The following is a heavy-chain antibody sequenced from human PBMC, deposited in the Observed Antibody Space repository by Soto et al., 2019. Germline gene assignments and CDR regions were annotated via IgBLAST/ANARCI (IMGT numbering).Heavy chain of an antibody. J-gene: IGHJ4*02. D-gene: IGHD3-3*02. CDR1: GYTFTTYG. CDR2: ISAYNGNT. Sequence: QVQLVQSGAEMKKPGASVKVSCKASGYTFTTYGISWVRQAPGQGLEWMGWISAYNGNTHYAQKLQGRVTMTTDTSTSTAYVELRSLRSDDTAVYYCAREHFPYTYDRFDYWGQGSLVTVSS. CDR3: AREHFPYTYDRFDY. V-gene: IGHV1-18*04.